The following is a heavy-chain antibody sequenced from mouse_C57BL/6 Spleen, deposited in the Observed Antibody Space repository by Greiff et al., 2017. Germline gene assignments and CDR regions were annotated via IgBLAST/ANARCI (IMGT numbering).Heavy chain of an antibody. V-gene: IGHV2-2*01. J-gene: IGHJ3*01. D-gene: IGHD2-9*01. CDR2: IWSGGST. Sequence: QVQLQQSGPGLVQPSQSLSITCTVSGFSLTSYGVHWVRQSPGKGLEWLGVIWSGGSTDYNAAFISRLSISKDNSKSQVFFKMNSLQADDTAIYYCARPYYGYDVWFAYWGQGTLVTVSA. CDR1: GFSLTSYG. CDR3: ARPYYGYDVWFAY.